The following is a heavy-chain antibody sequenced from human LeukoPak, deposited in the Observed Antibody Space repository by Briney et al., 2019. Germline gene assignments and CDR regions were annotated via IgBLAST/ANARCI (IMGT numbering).Heavy chain of an antibody. CDR2: INPNSGGT. V-gene: IGHV1-2*02. CDR3: ARVLYYDILTGYYFNVFDY. CDR1: GYTFTGYY. Sequence: GASVKVPCKASGYTFTGYYMHWVRQAPGQGLEWMGWINPNSGGTNYAQKFQGRVTMTRDTSISTAYMELSRLRSDDTAVYYCARVLYYDILTGYYFNVFDYWGQGTLVTVSS. D-gene: IGHD3-9*01. J-gene: IGHJ4*02.